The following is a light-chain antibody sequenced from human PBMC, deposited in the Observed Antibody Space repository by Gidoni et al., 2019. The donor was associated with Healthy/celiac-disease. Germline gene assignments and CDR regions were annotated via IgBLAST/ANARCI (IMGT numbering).Light chain of an antibody. J-gene: IGKJ2*04. CDR1: QSISSY. CDR3: QQSYSTLCS. CDR2: AAS. Sequence: DIQMTQSPSSLSASVGDRVTITCRASQSISSYLNWYQQKPWKAPKLLIYAASSLQSGVPSRFSGSGSGTDFTLTISSLQPEDFATYYCQQSYSTLCSFGQGTKLEIK. V-gene: IGKV1-39*01.